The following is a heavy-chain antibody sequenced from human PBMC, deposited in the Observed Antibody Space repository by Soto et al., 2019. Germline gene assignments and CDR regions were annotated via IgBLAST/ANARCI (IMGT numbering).Heavy chain of an antibody. Sequence: ASVKVSRKAPGYTFTSYGISWVRQAPGQGLEWMGWISAYNGNTNYAQKLQGRVTMTTDTSTSTAYMELRSLRSDDTAVYYCAIKNLASGYSYGHVPCSDPWGQGTLVTVSS. CDR1: GYTFTSYG. V-gene: IGHV1-18*04. D-gene: IGHD5-18*01. J-gene: IGHJ5*02. CDR3: AIKNLASGYSYGHVPCSDP. CDR2: ISAYNGNT.